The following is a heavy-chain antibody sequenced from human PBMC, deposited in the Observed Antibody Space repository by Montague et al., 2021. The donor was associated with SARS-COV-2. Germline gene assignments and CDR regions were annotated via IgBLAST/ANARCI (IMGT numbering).Heavy chain of an antibody. CDR2: LHHSGAT. Sequence: SETLSLTCAVTGASMSPYHWSWIRQPPGKGLEWIGNLHHSGATNYNPSLEIRVTMSVDTSTNQFSLNLISVTAADTAVYFCATSLGGRYYCADYYFDYWGQGILVTVSA. J-gene: IGHJ4*02. CDR1: GASMSPYH. CDR3: ATSLGGRYYCADYYFDY. V-gene: IGHV4-59*03. D-gene: IGHD3-10*01.